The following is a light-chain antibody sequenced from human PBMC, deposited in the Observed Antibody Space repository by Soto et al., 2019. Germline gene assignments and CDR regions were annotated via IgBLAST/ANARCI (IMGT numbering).Light chain of an antibody. V-gene: IGLV2-14*01. J-gene: IGLJ2*01. Sequence: SALTQPASVSGAPGQSITISRPGNSSDVGGYNYVSWYQQHPGKAPKLMIYDVSNRPSGVSNRFSGSKSGNTASLTISGLQAEDEADYYCSSYTSSSTVVFGGGTKVTVL. CDR3: SSYTSSSTVV. CDR2: DVS. CDR1: SSDVGGYNY.